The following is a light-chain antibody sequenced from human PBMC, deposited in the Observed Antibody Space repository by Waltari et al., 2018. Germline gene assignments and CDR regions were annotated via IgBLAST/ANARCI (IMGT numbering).Light chain of an antibody. V-gene: IGLV3-1*01. Sequence: SYELIQPPSVSVSPGQTASITCSGDKLGDTYACWYQQRPGQSPVLVIYHDSQRPSGLPERFSGANSGNTATLTISGTQAMDEADYYCQAWDSTTVVFGGGTKLTVL. CDR2: HDS. J-gene: IGLJ2*01. CDR1: KLGDTY. CDR3: QAWDSTTVV.